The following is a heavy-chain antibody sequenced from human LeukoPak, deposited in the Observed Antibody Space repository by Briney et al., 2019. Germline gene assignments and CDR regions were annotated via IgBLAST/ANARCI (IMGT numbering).Heavy chain of an antibody. D-gene: IGHD5-12*01. CDR3: ARERATLDYYYYMDV. V-gene: IGHV3-11*04. Sequence: GGSLRLSCAASGFTFSDYYMSWISQAPGKGLEWVSYISSSGSTIHYADSVQVRFTISRDNAKNSLYLQMNSLRAEDTAVYYCARERATLDYYYYMDVWGKGTTDTVSS. CDR2: ISSSGSTI. J-gene: IGHJ6*03. CDR1: GFTFSDYY.